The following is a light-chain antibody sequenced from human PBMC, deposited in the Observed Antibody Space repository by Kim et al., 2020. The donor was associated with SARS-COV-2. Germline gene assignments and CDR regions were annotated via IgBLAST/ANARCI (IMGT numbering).Light chain of an antibody. CDR2: GAS. CDR3: QQYHRSPWT. Sequence: EIVLTQSPGTLSLSPGERATLSCRASQSVSSSYLAWYQQKPGQAPRLLIYGASSRATGVPDRFSGSGSGTDFTLTISRLEPEDFAMYYCQQYHRSPWTFGQGTKVDIK. CDR1: QSVSSSY. J-gene: IGKJ1*01. V-gene: IGKV3-20*01.